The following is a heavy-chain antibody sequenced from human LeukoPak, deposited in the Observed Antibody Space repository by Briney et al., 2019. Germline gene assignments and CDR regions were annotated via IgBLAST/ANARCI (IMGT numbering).Heavy chain of an antibody. D-gene: IGHD4-17*01. CDR1: GYTFTGYY. V-gene: IGHV1-46*01. CDR3: ARADGDYDPYGMDV. CDR2: INPSGGST. J-gene: IGHJ6*02. Sequence: ASVTVSCKASGYTFTGYYIHWVRQAPGQGLEWMGIINPSGGSTSYAQKFQGRVTMTRDTSTNTVYMELSSLRSEDTAVYYCARADGDYDPYGMDVWGQGTTVTVSS.